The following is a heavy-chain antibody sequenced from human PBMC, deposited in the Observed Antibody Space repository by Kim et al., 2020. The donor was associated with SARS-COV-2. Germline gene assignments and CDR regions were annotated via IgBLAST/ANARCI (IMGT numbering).Heavy chain of an antibody. D-gene: IGHD2-2*01. V-gene: IGHV3-49*02. CDR3: TRPAGYCSSTSCYGVADY. Sequence: KGRFTISRDDSKSIAYLQMNSLKTEDTAVYYCTRPAGYCSSTSCYGVADYWGQGTLVTVSS. J-gene: IGHJ4*02.